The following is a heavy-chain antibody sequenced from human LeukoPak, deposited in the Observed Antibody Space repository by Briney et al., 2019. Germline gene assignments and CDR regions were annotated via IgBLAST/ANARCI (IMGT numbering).Heavy chain of an antibody. J-gene: IGHJ3*02. CDR2: IRYDGSNK. CDR1: GFTFSSYG. V-gene: IGHV3-30*02. D-gene: IGHD2-21*01. Sequence: PSGGSLRLSCAASGFTFSSYGMHWVRQAPGKGLEWVAFIRYDGSNKYYADSVKGRFTISRDNSMNTLYLQMNSLRAEDTAVYYCAKDGGVVRSAFDIWGQGTMVTVSS. CDR3: AKDGGVVRSAFDI.